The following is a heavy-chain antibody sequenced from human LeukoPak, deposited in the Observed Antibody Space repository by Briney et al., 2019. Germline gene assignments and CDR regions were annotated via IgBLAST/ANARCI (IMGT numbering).Heavy chain of an antibody. Sequence: PSDTLSLTCRVSGYSISSSNWWGWIRQPPGKGLEWIGYIYYRGSTYYNPSLKSRVTMSVGTSKNQFSLKLSSVTAVDTAVYYCARTISGSYEEDTFDIWGQGTMVTVSS. CDR2: IYYRGST. CDR1: GYSISSSNW. V-gene: IGHV4-28*01. D-gene: IGHD1-26*01. CDR3: ARTISGSYEEDTFDI. J-gene: IGHJ3*02.